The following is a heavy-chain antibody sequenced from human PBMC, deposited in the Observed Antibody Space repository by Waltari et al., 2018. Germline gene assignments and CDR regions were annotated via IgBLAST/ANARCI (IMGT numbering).Heavy chain of an antibody. V-gene: IGHV1-18*01. CDR3: ARTQGNSTWGDY. Sequence: QVQLVQSGPEVKKPGASVTVSCKASGYTFSSSGITWVRQAPGQGLEWMGWISTYNGKRNYAQKVQDRVTMTTDTSTSTAYMELRSLRSDDTAMFYCARTQGNSTWGDYWGQGTLVTVSA. CDR1: GYTFSSSG. J-gene: IGHJ4*02. D-gene: IGHD7-27*01. CDR2: ISTYNGKR.